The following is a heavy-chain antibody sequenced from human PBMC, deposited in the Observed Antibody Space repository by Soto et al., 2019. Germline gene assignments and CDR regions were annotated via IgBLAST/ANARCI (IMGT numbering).Heavy chain of an antibody. CDR1: GFTFSSYS. Sequence: AGGSLRLSCAASGFTFSSYSMNWVRQAPGKGLEWVSSISSSSSYIYYADSVKGRFTISRDNAKNSLYLQMNSLRAEDTAVYYCARVLTRYYDSSGYYSSWGQGTLVT. V-gene: IGHV3-21*01. D-gene: IGHD3-22*01. J-gene: IGHJ5*02. CDR2: ISSSSSYI. CDR3: ARVLTRYYDSSGYYSS.